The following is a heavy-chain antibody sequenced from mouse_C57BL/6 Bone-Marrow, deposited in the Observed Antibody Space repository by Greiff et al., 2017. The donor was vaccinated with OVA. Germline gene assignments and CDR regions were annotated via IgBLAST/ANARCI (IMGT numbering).Heavy chain of an antibody. J-gene: IGHJ2*01. CDR2: FYPGSGSI. Sequence: VQLQQSGAELVKPGASVKLSCKASGYTFTDYTIHWVKQRSGQGLEWIGWFYPGSGSIKYNEKFKDKATLTADKSSSTAYMELSRLTSADAAVYFWARHEDGRGYLDYWGQGTTLTVSS. CDR3: ARHEDGRGYLDY. V-gene: IGHV1-62-2*01. CDR1: GYTFTDYT.